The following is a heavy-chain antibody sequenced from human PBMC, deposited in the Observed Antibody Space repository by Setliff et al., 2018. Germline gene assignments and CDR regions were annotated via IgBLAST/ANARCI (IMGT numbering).Heavy chain of an antibody. V-gene: IGHV3-74*01. CDR2: IGFDGSSP. Sequence: GGSLRLSCEASGFAIRSYWMHWVRQAPGEGLVWVSRIGFDGSSPSYADSVKGRFTVSRDNAKNTVHLQMNSLRAEDTAVYYCIRDWGEAGSTNAFDIWGQGTMVTVSS. CDR3: IRDWGEAGSTNAFDI. D-gene: IGHD1-26*01. CDR1: GFAIRSYW. J-gene: IGHJ3*02.